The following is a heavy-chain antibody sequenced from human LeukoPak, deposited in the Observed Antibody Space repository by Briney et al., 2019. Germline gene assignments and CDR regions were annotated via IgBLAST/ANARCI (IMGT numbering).Heavy chain of an antibody. CDR3: ARGGISIFGVVIYMDV. Sequence: PGGSLRLSCAASGFTFSSYNMNWVRQAPGKGLEWVSSISSSSGYIYYADSLKGRFTISRDNAKNSLSLQMNSLRVEDTALYYCARGGISIFGVVIYMDVWGKGTTVTVSS. D-gene: IGHD3-3*01. J-gene: IGHJ6*03. CDR2: ISSSSGYI. V-gene: IGHV3-21*04. CDR1: GFTFSSYN.